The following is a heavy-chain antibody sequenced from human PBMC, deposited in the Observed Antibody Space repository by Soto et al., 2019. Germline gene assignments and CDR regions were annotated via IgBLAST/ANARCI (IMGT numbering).Heavy chain of an antibody. CDR3: AYGAYYYDSSGYPLDY. Sequence: GGSLRLSCAASGFTFSSYGMHWVRQAPGKGLEWVAVISYDGSNKYYADSVKGRFTISRDNSKNTLYLQMNSLRAEDTAVYYCAYGAYYYDSSGYPLDYWGQGTLVTVSS. V-gene: IGHV3-30*03. D-gene: IGHD3-22*01. CDR2: ISYDGSNK. CDR1: GFTFSSYG. J-gene: IGHJ4*02.